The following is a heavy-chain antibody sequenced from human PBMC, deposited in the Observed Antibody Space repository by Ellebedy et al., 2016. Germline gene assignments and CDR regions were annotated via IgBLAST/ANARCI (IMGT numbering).Heavy chain of an antibody. Sequence: SETLSLTXTVSGGSVSGATYYWNWIRQPPGKGLEWIGYIYYSGSSNYNPSLRSRVTMSVDRSKNQFSLKLTPVTAADTGTYFCARADYWSGYAPWHLNVWGRGALVTISS. CDR1: GGSVSGATYY. V-gene: IGHV4-61*01. J-gene: IGHJ4*02. CDR3: ARADYWSGYAPWHLNV. CDR2: IYYSGSS. D-gene: IGHD3-3*01.